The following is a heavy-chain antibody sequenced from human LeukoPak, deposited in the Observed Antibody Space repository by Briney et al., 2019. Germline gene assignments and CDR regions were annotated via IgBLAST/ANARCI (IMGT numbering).Heavy chain of an antibody. Sequence: SVKVSCKASGGTFSSYAIRWVRKAPGQGLEWMVRIIPIFGTANYAQKFQGRVTITTDESTSTAYMELSSLRSEDTAVYYCAREGRSSWWRFWFDPWGQGTLVTVSS. CDR1: GGTFSSYA. D-gene: IGHD6-13*01. J-gene: IGHJ5*02. CDR2: IIPIFGTA. CDR3: AREGRSSWWRFWFDP. V-gene: IGHV1-69*05.